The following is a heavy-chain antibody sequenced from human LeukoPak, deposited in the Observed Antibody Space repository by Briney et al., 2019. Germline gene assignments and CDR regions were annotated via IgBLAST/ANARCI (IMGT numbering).Heavy chain of an antibody. Sequence: ASVKVSCKASGYTFNTYGISWVRQAPGQGLEWMGWISPYNGYTKYAQKVQGRVTMATDTSTSTGYMELRSLRSDDTAVYYCARVGDIYGPDAFDIWGQGTMVTVSS. J-gene: IGHJ3*02. V-gene: IGHV1-18*01. CDR3: ARVGDIYGPDAFDI. CDR1: GYTFNTYG. D-gene: IGHD3-9*01. CDR2: ISPYNGYT.